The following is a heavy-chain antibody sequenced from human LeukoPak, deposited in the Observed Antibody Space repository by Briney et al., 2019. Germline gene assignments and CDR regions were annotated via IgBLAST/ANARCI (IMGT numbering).Heavy chain of an antibody. Sequence: ASVKVSCKASGYTFTSYYMHWVRQAPGQGLEWMGIINPSGGSTSYAQKFQGRVTMTRDTSTSTVYMELGSLRSEDTAVYYCASELITIFAWFDPWGQGTLVTVSP. D-gene: IGHD3-3*01. CDR1: GYTFTSYY. CDR3: ASELITIFAWFDP. CDR2: INPSGGST. J-gene: IGHJ5*02. V-gene: IGHV1-46*01.